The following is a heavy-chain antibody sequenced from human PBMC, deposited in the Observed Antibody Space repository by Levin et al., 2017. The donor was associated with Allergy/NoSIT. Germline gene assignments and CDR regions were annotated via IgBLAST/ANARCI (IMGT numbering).Heavy chain of an antibody. V-gene: IGHV1-8*01. J-gene: IGHJ6*02. CDR3: ARGVCSGSSCYTADYYYYYGLDV. CDR2: LNPKSGYT. CDR1: GYTFTDYD. D-gene: IGHD2-2*02. Sequence: ASVKVSCKASGYTFTDYDINWVRQAAGQGLEWMGWLNPKSGYTGYAQRFQGRVTMTSATSIGTAYMEVTSLTSDDTAVYYCARGVCSGSSCYTADYYYYYGLDVWGQGTTVTVSS.